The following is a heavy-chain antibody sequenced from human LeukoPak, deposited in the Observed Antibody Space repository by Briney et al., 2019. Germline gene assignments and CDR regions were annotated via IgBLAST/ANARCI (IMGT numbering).Heavy chain of an antibody. J-gene: IGHJ5*02. CDR3: ARVVTYYGSGSYYNSGWFDP. CDR2: MNHNCGNT. CDR1: GYTFTSCD. Sequence: ASVQVPCKASGYTFTSCDINWVQPPTGQGLEWMEWMNHNCGNTGYAQKFQGRVTMTRNTSISTAYMELSSLRSEDTAVYYCARVVTYYGSGSYYNSGWFDPWGQGTLVTVSS. V-gene: IGHV1-8*01. D-gene: IGHD3-10*01.